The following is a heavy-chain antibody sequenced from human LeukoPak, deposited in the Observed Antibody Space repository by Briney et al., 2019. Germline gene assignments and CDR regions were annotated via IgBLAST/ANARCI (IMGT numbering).Heavy chain of an antibody. CDR3: ARESRLRSYFDY. V-gene: IGHV1-69*06. J-gene: IGHJ4*02. Sequence: GASVKVSCKASGGTFSSYAISWVRQAPGQGLEWMGGIIPIFGTANYAQKFQGRVTITADKSTSTAYMELSSLRSEDTAVYYCARESRLRSYFDYWGQGTLVTVSS. CDR1: GGTFSSYA. D-gene: IGHD3-22*01. CDR2: IIPIFGTA.